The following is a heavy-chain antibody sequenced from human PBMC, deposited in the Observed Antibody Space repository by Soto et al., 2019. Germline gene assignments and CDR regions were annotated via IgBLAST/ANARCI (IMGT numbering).Heavy chain of an antibody. Sequence: GGSLRLSCAASGFTFSSYGMHWVRQAPGKGLEWVAVISYDGSNKYYADSVKGRFTISRDNSKNTLYLQMNSLRAEDTAVYYCAKDLDYGDLPDYWGQGTLVTVSS. D-gene: IGHD4-17*01. CDR3: AKDLDYGDLPDY. J-gene: IGHJ4*02. CDR1: GFTFSSYG. CDR2: ISYDGSNK. V-gene: IGHV3-30*18.